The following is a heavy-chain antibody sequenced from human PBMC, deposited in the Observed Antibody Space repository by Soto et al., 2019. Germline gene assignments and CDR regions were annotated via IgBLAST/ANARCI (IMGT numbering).Heavy chain of an antibody. D-gene: IGHD3-22*01. Sequence: GASVKVSCKASGGTFSSYTISWVRQAPGQGLEWMGRIIPYIGITNYAQKLQGRVTMTADKSTSTAYMELRSLRSDDTAVYYCAKDLEVDLIYYWGQGTLVTVSS. CDR2: IIPYIGIT. J-gene: IGHJ4*02. CDR1: GGTFSSYT. CDR3: AKDLEVDLIYY. V-gene: IGHV1-69*04.